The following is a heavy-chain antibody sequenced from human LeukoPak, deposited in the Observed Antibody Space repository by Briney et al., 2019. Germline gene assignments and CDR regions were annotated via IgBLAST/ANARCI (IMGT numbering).Heavy chain of an antibody. V-gene: IGHV4-59*01. CDR1: GGSISSYY. Sequence: PSETLSLTCTVSGGSISSYYWSWIRQPPGKGLEWIGYIYYTGNINYNPSLTSRVNISVDTSKNQFSLNLSSVTAADTAVYYCARWGSIAVARFDYWGQGTLVTVSS. D-gene: IGHD6-6*01. CDR2: IYYTGNI. J-gene: IGHJ4*02. CDR3: ARWGSIAVARFDY.